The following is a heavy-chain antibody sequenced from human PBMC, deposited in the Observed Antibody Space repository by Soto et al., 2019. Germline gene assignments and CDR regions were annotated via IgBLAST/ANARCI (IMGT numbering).Heavy chain of an antibody. CDR3: AKATATSGGAFEI. D-gene: IGHD1-1*01. V-gene: IGHV3-23*01. J-gene: IGHJ3*02. CDR1: GFICSSYD. CDR2: ILVGGST. Sequence: GGSLRLSCAVSGFICSSYDMSWVRQAPGKGLEWVSTILVGGSTHYEDAVKGRFTISRDTSKNTVYLQMNSLTAGDTAVYYCAKATATSGGAFEIYGQGTMVTVSS.